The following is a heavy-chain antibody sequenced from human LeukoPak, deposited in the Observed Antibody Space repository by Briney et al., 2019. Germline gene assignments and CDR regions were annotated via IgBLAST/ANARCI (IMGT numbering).Heavy chain of an antibody. D-gene: IGHD3-22*01. CDR1: GFSLNTSGLG. CDR3: AHSGMMVVAPFDH. V-gene: IGHV2-5*02. J-gene: IGHJ4*02. Sequence: SGPTLVKPTQTLTLTCTVSGFSLNTSGLGVGWIRQPPGKALEWLALIHWDDDERYSAPLKNRLTIRKDNSKNQVVLVMTNMDPVDTATYYCAHSGMMVVAPFDHWGQGILVTVSS. CDR2: IHWDDDE.